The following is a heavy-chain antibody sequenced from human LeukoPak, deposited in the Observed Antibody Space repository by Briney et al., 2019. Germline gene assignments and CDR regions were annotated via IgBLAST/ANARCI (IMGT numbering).Heavy chain of an antibody. CDR2: IYYSGST. CDR3: ARRLTLGPPDY. D-gene: IGHD7-27*01. CDR1: GGSISSSSYY. V-gene: IGHV4-39*01. Sequence: SETLSLTCTVSGGSISSSSYYWGWIRQPPGKGLEWIGSIYYSGSTYYNPSLKSRVTISVDTSKNQFSLKLSSVTAADTAVYYCARRLTLGPPDYWGQGTLVTVSS. J-gene: IGHJ4*02.